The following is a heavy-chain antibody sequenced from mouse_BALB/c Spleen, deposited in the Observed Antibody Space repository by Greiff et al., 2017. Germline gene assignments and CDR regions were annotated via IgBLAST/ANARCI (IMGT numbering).Heavy chain of an antibody. Sequence: EVQVVESGGGLVQPGGSRKLSCAASGFTFSSFGMHWVRQAPEKGLEWVAYISSGSSTIYYADTVKGRFTISRDNPKNTLFLQMTSLRSEDTAMYYCARKKGGYYGYYAMDYWGQGTSVTVSS. D-gene: IGHD2-3*01. V-gene: IGHV5-17*02. CDR1: GFTFSSFG. CDR2: ISSGSSTI. J-gene: IGHJ4*01. CDR3: ARKKGGYYGYYAMDY.